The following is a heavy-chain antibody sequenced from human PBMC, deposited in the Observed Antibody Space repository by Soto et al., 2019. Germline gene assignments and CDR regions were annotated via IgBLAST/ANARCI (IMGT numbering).Heavy chain of an antibody. CDR2: IIPIFGTA. J-gene: IGHJ4*02. CDR3: ARRRIHLWTFDY. D-gene: IGHD5-18*01. V-gene: IGHV1-69*12. CDR1: GGTFSSYA. Sequence: QVQLVQSGAEVKKPGSSVKVSCKASGGTFSSYAISWVRQAPGQGLEWMGGIIPIFGTANYAQKFQGRVTITADESTSPAYMELSSRRSEETAVYYCARRRIHLWTFDYWGQGTLVTVSS.